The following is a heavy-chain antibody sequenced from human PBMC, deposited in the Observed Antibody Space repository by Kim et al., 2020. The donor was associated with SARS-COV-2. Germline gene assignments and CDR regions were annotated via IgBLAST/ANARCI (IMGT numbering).Heavy chain of an antibody. V-gene: IGHV1-18*01. Sequence: AQKLQGRVTMTTDTSTSTAYMELRSLRSDDTAVYYCARVGYGDSNWFDPWGQGTLVTVSS. D-gene: IGHD4-17*01. CDR3: ARVGYGDSNWFDP. J-gene: IGHJ5*02.